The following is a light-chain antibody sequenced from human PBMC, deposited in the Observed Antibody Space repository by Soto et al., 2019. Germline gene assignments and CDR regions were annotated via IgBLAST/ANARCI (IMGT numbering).Light chain of an antibody. CDR3: QQYGSSPMYT. V-gene: IGKV3-20*01. Sequence: EIVLTQSPGPLSLSPGERATLSCRASQSVSSSYLDWYQQKPGQAPRLLIYGASSRATGIPDRFSGSGSGTDFTLTISRLEPEDFAVYYCQQYGSSPMYTFGQGTKLEIK. J-gene: IGKJ2*01. CDR2: GAS. CDR1: QSVSSSY.